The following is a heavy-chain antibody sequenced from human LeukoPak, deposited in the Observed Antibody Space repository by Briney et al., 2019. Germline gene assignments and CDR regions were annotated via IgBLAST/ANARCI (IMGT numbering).Heavy chain of an antibody. CDR2: INPNSGGT. V-gene: IGHV1-2*02. CDR1: GYTFSGYY. D-gene: IGHD3-3*01. J-gene: IGHJ4*02. Sequence: ASVKVSCKASGYTFSGYYMYRLGQAPGQGLEWMGWINPNSGGTNYAQKFQGRVTMTRDTSISTAYMELSSLTSDDTAVYYCARDLGVRKPARAFDYWGQGTLVTVSS. CDR3: ARDLGVRKPARAFDY.